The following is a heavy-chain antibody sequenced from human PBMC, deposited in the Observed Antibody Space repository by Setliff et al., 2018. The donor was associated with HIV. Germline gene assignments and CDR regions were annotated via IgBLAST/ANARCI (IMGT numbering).Heavy chain of an antibody. CDR3: ARSLLPSITVAGTIGY. V-gene: IGHV4-61*09. Sequence: SETLSLTCTVSGGSISSGTYFWSWIRQPAGKGLEWIGHIHTSGNANYNPSLNSRVTISVDTSKNHFSLKLSSVTAADTAVYYCARSLLPSITVAGTIGYWGQGSPVTVSS. J-gene: IGHJ4*02. CDR2: IHTSGNA. D-gene: IGHD6-19*01. CDR1: GGSISSGTYF.